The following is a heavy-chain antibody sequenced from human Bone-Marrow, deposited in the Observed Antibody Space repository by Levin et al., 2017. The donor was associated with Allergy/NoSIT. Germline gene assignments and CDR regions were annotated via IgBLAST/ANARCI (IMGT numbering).Heavy chain of an antibody. J-gene: IGHJ6*02. V-gene: IGHV4-34*01. CDR2: INHSGST. Sequence: PSETLSITCAVYGGSFSGYYWSWIRQPPGKGLEWIGEINHSGSTNYNPSLKSRVTISVDTSKNQFSLKLSSVTAADTAVYYCARPLPGTYYYYYGMDVWGQGTTVTVSS. D-gene: IGHD3-10*01. CDR3: ARPLPGTYYYYYGMDV. CDR1: GGSFSGYY.